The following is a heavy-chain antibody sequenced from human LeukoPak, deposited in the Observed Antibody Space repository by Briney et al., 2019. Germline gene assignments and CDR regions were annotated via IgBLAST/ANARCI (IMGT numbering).Heavy chain of an antibody. D-gene: IGHD3-10*01. Sequence: SETLSLTCTVSGGSISSYPYYWGWIRQPPGQGLEWIACLYYSGSTFYNPSLRSRVTISVDMSKNQFSLKLSSVTAADTAVYYCARDRYEWFGDLPPARYCYYGMDVWGQGTTVTVSS. CDR3: ARDRYEWFGDLPPARYCYYGMDV. CDR2: LYYSGST. CDR1: GGSISSYPYY. J-gene: IGHJ6*02. V-gene: IGHV4-39*02.